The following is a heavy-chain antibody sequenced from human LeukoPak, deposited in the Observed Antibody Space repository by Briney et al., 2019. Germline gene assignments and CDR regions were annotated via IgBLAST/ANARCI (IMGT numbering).Heavy chain of an antibody. CDR3: ASYGDYGEFRY. CDR1: GFTFSSYW. V-gene: IGHV3-7*05. CDR2: IKQDGSEK. J-gene: IGHJ4*02. Sequence: GGSLRLSCAASGFTFSSYWMSWVRQAPGKGLEWVANIKQDGSEKYHVDSVKGRFTISRDNAKNSLYLQMNSLRAEDTAVYYCASYGDYGEFRYWGQGTLVTVSS. D-gene: IGHD4-17*01.